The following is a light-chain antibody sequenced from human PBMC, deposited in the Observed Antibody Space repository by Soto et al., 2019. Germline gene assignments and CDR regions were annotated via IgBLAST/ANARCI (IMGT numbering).Light chain of an antibody. J-gene: IGLJ2*01. V-gene: IGLV2-14*01. Sequence: QSVLNQPDSGSGSPGQSITISCTGTSSDFGGYNYVSWYQQHPGKAPKLMIYDVSNRPSGVSNRFSGSKSGNTASLPISVLQAEAEADYYCSSYTSSSTDVVFGGGTKVPVL. CDR2: DVS. CDR3: SSYTSSSTDVV. CDR1: SSDFGGYNY.